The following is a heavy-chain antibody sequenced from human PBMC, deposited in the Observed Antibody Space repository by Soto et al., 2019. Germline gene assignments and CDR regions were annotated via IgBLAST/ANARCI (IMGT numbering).Heavy chain of an antibody. CDR1: GFTFSSYS. CDR3: AREVSFHPYYYDSSGYLYYFDY. V-gene: IGHV3-21*01. Sequence: PGGSLRLSCAASGFTFSSYSMNWVRQAPGKGLEWVSPISSSSSYIYYADSVKGRFTISRDNAKNSLYLQMNSLRAEDTAVYYCAREVSFHPYYYDSSGYLYYFDYWGQGTLVTVSS. D-gene: IGHD3-22*01. CDR2: ISSSSSYI. J-gene: IGHJ4*02.